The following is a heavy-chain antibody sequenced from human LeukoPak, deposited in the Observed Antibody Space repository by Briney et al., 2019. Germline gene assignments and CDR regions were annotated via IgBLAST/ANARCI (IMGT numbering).Heavy chain of an antibody. Sequence: SETLSLTCAVYGGSFSGYYWSWIRQPPGKGLEWIGEINHSGSTNYNPSLKSRVTISVDTSKNQFSLKLSSVTAADTAVYYCARVSGYYYAPHSDHWGQGTLVTVSS. D-gene: IGHD3-10*01. V-gene: IGHV4-34*01. CDR2: INHSGST. CDR1: GGSFSGYY. CDR3: ARVSGYYYAPHSDH. J-gene: IGHJ4*02.